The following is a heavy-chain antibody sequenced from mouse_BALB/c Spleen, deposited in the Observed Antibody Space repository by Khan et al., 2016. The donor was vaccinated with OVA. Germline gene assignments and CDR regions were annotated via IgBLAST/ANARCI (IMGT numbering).Heavy chain of an antibody. Sequence: EVQLQESGPDLVKPSQSLSLTCTVTGYSITSGYSWHWIRQFPGNKLEWMGYIHYSGSTSYNPSLKSRTPITRDTSKNQFFLQLNSVTTEDTATYYCAGGFPTYWGQGTMVTVSA. CDR3: AGGFPTY. CDR1: GYSITSGYS. V-gene: IGHV3-1*02. J-gene: IGHJ3*01. CDR2: IHYSGST.